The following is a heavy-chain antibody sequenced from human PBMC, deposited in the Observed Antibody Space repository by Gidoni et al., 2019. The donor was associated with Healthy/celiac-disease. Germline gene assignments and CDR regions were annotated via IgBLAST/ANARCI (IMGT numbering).Heavy chain of an antibody. Sequence: QVQLVESGGGVVQPGRSLRLSCAASGFTFSRYGMHGVRQAPGKGLEWVAGIWYDGSNKYYADSVKGRFTISRDNSKNTLYLQMNSLRAEDTAVYYCARDGSSSVYYYYGMDVWGQGTTVTVSS. CDR2: IWYDGSNK. D-gene: IGHD6-6*01. V-gene: IGHV3-33*01. CDR1: GFTFSRYG. CDR3: ARDGSSSVYYYYGMDV. J-gene: IGHJ6*02.